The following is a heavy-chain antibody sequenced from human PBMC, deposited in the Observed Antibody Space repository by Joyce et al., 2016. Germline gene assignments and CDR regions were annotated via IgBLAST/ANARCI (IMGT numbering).Heavy chain of an antibody. V-gene: IGHV3-30-3*01. Sequence: QVQLVESGGGVVRPGRSLRLSCAASGFNFSTYPMHWVRQAPGKGLGWVDVISCDGLNKPSADSVKGRLTSSRDNSNSTLYLQMNSLRTEDTAVYFCARDGSPTFDTDGYYYEVATNFDYWGQGTLITVSS. J-gene: IGHJ4*02. D-gene: IGHD3-22*01. CDR3: ARDGSPTFDTDGYYYEVATNFDY. CDR1: GFNFSTYP. CDR2: ISCDGLNK.